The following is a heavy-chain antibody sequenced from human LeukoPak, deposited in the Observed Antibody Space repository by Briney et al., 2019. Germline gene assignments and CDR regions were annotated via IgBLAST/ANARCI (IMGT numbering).Heavy chain of an antibody. D-gene: IGHD3-9*01. V-gene: IGHV3-48*03. CDR1: GFTFSSYE. J-gene: IGHJ4*02. Sequence: PGGSLRLSCAASGFTFSSYEMNWVRQAPGKGLEWVSYISSSGSTIYYADSVKGRFTISRDNAKNSLYLQMNSLRAEDTAVYYCARTYYDILTGYNPYFDYWGQGILVTVSS. CDR3: ARTYYDILTGYNPYFDY. CDR2: ISSSGSTI.